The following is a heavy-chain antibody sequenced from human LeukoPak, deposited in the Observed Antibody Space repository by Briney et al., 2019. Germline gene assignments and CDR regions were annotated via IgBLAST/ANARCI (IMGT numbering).Heavy chain of an antibody. V-gene: IGHV3-7*03. Sequence: GGSLRLSCTASGFTFSSYWMSWVRQAPGKGLEWVANIKQDGSEEYYVDSVKGRFTISRDNAKNSLYLQMNSLRAEDTAIYYCATSTAAAGTDWGQGTLVTVSS. D-gene: IGHD6-13*01. CDR1: GFTFSSYW. J-gene: IGHJ4*02. CDR3: ATSTAAAGTD. CDR2: IKQDGSEE.